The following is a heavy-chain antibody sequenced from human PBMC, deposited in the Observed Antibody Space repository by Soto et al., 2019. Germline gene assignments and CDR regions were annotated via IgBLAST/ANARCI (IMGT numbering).Heavy chain of an antibody. Sequence: EVQLVESGGGLVKPGGSLRLSCAVSGFPLSSYSMNWVRQAPGKGLEAVSFISRTSDYIYYAESVKGRFTMSRNNAENSVSLLMDRLKVEDTAVYFCARGKTAGYGSSWTLDDWGQGTLVIVSS. J-gene: IGHJ4*02. D-gene: IGHD6-13*01. CDR3: ARGKTAGYGSSWTLDD. CDR1: GFPLSSYS. CDR2: ISRTSDYI. V-gene: IGHV3-21*01.